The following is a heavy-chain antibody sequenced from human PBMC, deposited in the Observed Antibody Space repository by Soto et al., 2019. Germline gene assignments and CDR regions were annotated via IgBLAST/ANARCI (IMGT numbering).Heavy chain of an antibody. V-gene: IGHV3-33*01. CDR2: IWYDGSNK. D-gene: IGHD3-3*01. CDR3: ARSFRSRVNTDY. J-gene: IGHJ4*02. CDR1: GFTFSSYG. Sequence: GGSLRLSCAASGFTFSSYGMHWVRQAPGKGLEWVAVIWYDGSNKYYADSVKGRFTISRDNSKNTLYLQMNSLRAEDTAVYYCARSFRSRVNTDYWGQGTGHRLL.